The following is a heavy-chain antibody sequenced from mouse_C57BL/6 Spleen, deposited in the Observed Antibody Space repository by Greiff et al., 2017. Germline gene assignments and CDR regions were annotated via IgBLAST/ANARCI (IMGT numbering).Heavy chain of an antibody. J-gene: IGHJ4*01. CDR3: ATDSSGPADAMDY. V-gene: IGHV2-4*01. Sequence: VQRVESGPGLVQPSQSLSITCTVSGFSLTSYGVHWVRQPPGKGLEWLGVIWGGGSTDYNAAFISRLSISKDNSKGQVFFRMNSLQADDTAIYYSATDSSGPADAMDYWGQGTSVTVSS. D-gene: IGHD3-2*02. CDR2: IWGGGST. CDR1: GFSLTSYG.